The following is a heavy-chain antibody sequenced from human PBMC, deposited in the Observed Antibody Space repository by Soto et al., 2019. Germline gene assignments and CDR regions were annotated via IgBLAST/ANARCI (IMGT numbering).Heavy chain of an antibody. CDR1: GGSISSSNW. V-gene: IGHV4-4*02. Sequence: TLSLTCAVSGGSISSSNWWSWVRQPPGKGLEWIGEIYHSGSTNYNPSLKSRVTISVDKSKNQFSLKLSSVTAADTAVYYCARDRFTYGDFLVYGMDVWGQGTTVTVSS. CDR2: IYHSGST. J-gene: IGHJ6*02. CDR3: ARDRFTYGDFLVYGMDV. D-gene: IGHD4-17*01.